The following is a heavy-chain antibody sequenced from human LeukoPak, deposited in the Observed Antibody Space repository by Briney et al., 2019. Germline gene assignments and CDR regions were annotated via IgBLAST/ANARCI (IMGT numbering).Heavy chain of an antibody. CDR3: AREKQSGGTPFDY. V-gene: IGHV3-74*01. CDR2: INSDGYST. J-gene: IGHJ4*02. CDR1: GFTFSSYW. D-gene: IGHD1-26*01. Sequence: GGSLRLSCAGSGFTFSSYWMHWVRHAPGKGLVWVSRINSDGYSTSYADSVKGRFTISRDNSKNTVYLQMNSLRDEDTAVYYCAREKQSGGTPFDYWGQGSLVTVSP.